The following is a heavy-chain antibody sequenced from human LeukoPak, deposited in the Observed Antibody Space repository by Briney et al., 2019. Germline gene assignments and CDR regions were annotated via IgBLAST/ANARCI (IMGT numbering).Heavy chain of an antibody. CDR1: GGSISSYY. V-gene: IGHV4-59*01. CDR3: ARGVYIAAAQYGY. D-gene: IGHD6-13*01. J-gene: IGHJ4*02. CDR2: IYYSGTT. Sequence: PSETLSLTCTVSGGSISSYYWSWIRQPPGKGLEWIGYIYYSGTTNYNPSLKSRVTISVDTSKNQFSLKLSSVTAADTAVYHCARGVYIAAAQYGYWGQGTLVTVSS.